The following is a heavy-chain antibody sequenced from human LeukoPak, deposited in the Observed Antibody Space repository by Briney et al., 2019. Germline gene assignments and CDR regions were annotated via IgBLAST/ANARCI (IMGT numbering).Heavy chain of an antibody. D-gene: IGHD2-15*01. V-gene: IGHV1-18*01. CDR1: GYTFTTYG. J-gene: IGHJ6*03. CDR2: ISTYNGNT. Sequence: ASVKVSCKASGYTFTTYGISWVRQAPGQGLEWMGWISTYNGNTNYAQKFQGRVTMTTDTSTSTAYMEVRSLRSDDTAVYYCARDPLERYCSGGSCYSGLHYYYYMDVWGKGTTVTVSS. CDR3: ARDPLERYCSGGSCYSGLHYYYYMDV.